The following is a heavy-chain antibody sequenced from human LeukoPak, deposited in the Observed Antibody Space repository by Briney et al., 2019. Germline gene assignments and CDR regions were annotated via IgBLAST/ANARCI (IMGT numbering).Heavy chain of an antibody. V-gene: IGHV3-30*18. CDR3: AKDQKLRFFDWPIGHYYYGMDV. J-gene: IGHJ6*02. Sequence: PGGSLRLSCAASGFTFTIFGLNWVRQAPGKGLEWVAVISYDGSNKCYADSVKGRFTISRDNSKNTLYLQMNSLRAEDTAVYYCAKDQKLRFFDWPIGHYYYGMDVWGQGTTVTVSS. D-gene: IGHD3-9*01. CDR2: ISYDGSNK. CDR1: GFTFTIFG.